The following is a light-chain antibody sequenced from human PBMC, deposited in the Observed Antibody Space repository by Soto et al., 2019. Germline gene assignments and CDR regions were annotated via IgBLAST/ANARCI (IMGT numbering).Light chain of an antibody. J-gene: IGLJ1*01. CDR2: DVS. CDR3: SSYTSSSTLV. V-gene: IGLV2-14*01. Sequence: QSALTQPASVSGSPGQSITISCTGTSSDVGGYNYVSWYQQHPGKAPKLMIYDVSNRPSGVSNRFSGSKSGNTASLTISGLQAEDEAASYCSSYTSSSTLVFGPGTKLTVL. CDR1: SSDVGGYNY.